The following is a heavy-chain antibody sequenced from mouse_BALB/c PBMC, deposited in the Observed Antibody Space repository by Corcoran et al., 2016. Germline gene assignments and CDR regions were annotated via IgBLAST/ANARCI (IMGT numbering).Heavy chain of an antibody. D-gene: IGHD2-2*01. CDR1: GYTFSSYW. J-gene: IGHJ2*01. CDR3: ARLWLRDYLDY. CDR2: ILPGSGST. Sequence: QVQLQQSGAELMKPGASVKISCKATGYTFSSYWIEWVKQRPGHGLEWIGEILPGSGSTNYNEKFKGKATFTADTSSNTAYMQLSSLTSEDSAVYYCARLWLRDYLDYWGQGTTLTVSS. V-gene: IGHV1-9*01.